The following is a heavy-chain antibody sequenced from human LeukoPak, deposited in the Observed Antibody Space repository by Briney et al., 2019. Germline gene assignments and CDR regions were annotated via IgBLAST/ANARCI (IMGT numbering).Heavy chain of an antibody. CDR2: ISGSGGST. J-gene: IGHJ3*02. CDR1: GFTFSSYA. CDR3: AKDASITQWLVYPNDAFDI. Sequence: SGGSLRLSCAASGFTFSSYAMSWVRQAPGKGLEWVSAISGSGGSTYYADSVKGRFTISRDNSKNTLYLQMNSLRAEDTAVYYCAKDASITQWLVYPNDAFDIWGQGTMVTVSS. D-gene: IGHD6-19*01. V-gene: IGHV3-23*01.